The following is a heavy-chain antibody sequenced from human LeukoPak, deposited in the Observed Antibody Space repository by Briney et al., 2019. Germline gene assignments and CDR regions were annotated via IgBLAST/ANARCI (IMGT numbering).Heavy chain of an antibody. J-gene: IGHJ4*02. CDR2: IYSGGST. D-gene: IGHD6-13*01. CDR3: ARGGSSWHGFSYYFDY. CDR1: GFTVSSNY. V-gene: IGHV3-53*01. Sequence: GGSLRLSCAASGFTVSSNYMSWVRQAPGKGLEWVSVIYSGGSTYYADSVKGRFTISRDNSKNTLYLQMNSLRAEDTAVYYCARGGSSWHGFSYYFDYWGQGTLVTVSS.